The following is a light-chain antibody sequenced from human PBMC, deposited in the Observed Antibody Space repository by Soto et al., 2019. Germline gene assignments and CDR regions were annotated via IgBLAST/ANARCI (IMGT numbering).Light chain of an antibody. CDR2: GAS. CDR3: QQYGSSPVLT. J-gene: IGKJ4*01. V-gene: IGKV3-20*01. Sequence: EIVLTQSPGTLSLSPGERATLSCRASQSVSSSYLAWYQQKPGQAPRLLIYGASSRATGIPDMFSGSGSGTDFTLTISRLEPEDFAVYYCQQYGSSPVLTFGGRTKVEIK. CDR1: QSVSSSY.